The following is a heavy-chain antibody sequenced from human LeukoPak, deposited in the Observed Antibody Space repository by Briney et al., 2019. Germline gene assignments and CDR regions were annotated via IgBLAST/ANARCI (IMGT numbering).Heavy chain of an antibody. V-gene: IGHV1-2*02. Sequence: ASVKVSCKASGYTFTGYYMHWVRQAPGQGLEWMGWINPNSGGTNYAQKFQGRVTMTRDSSISTAYMELSRLRSDDTAVYYCAVTYCSSTSCSNYYFDYWGQGTLVTVSS. CDR2: INPNSGGT. CDR3: AVTYCSSTSCSNYYFDY. CDR1: GYTFTGYY. D-gene: IGHD2-2*01. J-gene: IGHJ4*02.